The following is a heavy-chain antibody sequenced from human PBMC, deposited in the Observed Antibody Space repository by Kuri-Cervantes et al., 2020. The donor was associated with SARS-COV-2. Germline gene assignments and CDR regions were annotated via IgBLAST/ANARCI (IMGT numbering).Heavy chain of an antibody. D-gene: IGHD6-19*01. CDR2: INHSGST. V-gene: IGHV4-34*01. CDR3: ARGRALHSGWGYSSGWYSFEFDY. CDR1: GGSFSGYY. Sequence: SETLSLTCAVYGGSFSGYYWSWIRQPPGKGLEWIGEINHSGSTNYSPSLKSRVTISVDTSKNQFSLKLSSVTAADTAVYYCARGRALHSGWGYSSGWYSFEFDYWGQGTLVTVSS. J-gene: IGHJ4*02.